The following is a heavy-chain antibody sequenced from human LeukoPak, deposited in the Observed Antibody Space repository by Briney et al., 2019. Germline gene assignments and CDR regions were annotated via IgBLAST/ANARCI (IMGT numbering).Heavy chain of an antibody. V-gene: IGHV1-69*06. CDR3: ASGVDIVAPYVY. Sequence: GASVKVSCKASGGTFSSYAISWVRQAPGQGLEWMGGIIPIFGTANYAQKFQGRVTITADKSTSTAYMELSSLRSEDTVVYYCASGVDIVAPYVYGGQGTLVTVSS. D-gene: IGHD5-12*01. J-gene: IGHJ4*02. CDR1: GGTFSSYA. CDR2: IIPIFGTA.